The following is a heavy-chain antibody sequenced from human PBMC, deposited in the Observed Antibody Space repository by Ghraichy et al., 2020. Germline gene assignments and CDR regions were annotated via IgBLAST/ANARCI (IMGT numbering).Heavy chain of an antibody. D-gene: IGHD2-2*01. CDR2: IYYSGST. CDR3: ARLWPTTPGGVVVVPAAMGFGY. Sequence: SETLSLTCTVSGGSISSSSYYWGWIRQPPGKGLEWIGSIYYSGSTYYNPSLKSRVTISVDTSKNQFSLKLSSVTAADTAVYYCARLWPTTPGGVVVVPAAMGFGYWGQGTLVTVSS. CDR1: GGSISSSSYY. J-gene: IGHJ4*02. V-gene: IGHV4-39*01.